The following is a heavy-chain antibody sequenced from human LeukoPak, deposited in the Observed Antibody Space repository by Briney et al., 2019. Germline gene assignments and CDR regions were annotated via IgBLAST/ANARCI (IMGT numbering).Heavy chain of an antibody. V-gene: IGHV3-33*01. CDR2: IWYDGNNK. D-gene: IGHD3/OR15-3a*01. CDR3: AREDFRSHFDY. Sequence: GGSLRLSCAASGFTFSNYGMHWVRQAPGKGLEWMTTIWYDGNNKYYADSVKGRFSISRDNSKNTLYLQMNSLRVEDTAVYYCAREDFRSHFDYWGQGTLVTVSS. CDR1: GFTFSNYG. J-gene: IGHJ4*02.